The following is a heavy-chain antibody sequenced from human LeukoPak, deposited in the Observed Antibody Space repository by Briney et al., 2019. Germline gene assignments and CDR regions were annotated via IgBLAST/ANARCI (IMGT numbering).Heavy chain of an antibody. Sequence: GGSLRLSCSFSGLIATSNYMAWVRQAPGKGLQRISFIYGGGNTLYADSVMGRFSISRDNSKNTLYLQMKSLRAEDTAVYYCAKERSSGFVGAFDVWGQGTMVTVSS. D-gene: IGHD3-22*01. CDR2: IYGGGNT. J-gene: IGHJ3*01. CDR3: AKERSSGFVGAFDV. CDR1: GLIATSNY. V-gene: IGHV3-53*01.